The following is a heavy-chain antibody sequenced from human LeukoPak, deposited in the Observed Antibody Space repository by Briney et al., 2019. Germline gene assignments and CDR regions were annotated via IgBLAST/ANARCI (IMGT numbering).Heavy chain of an antibody. CDR1: GYTFTSYA. J-gene: IGHJ5*02. Sequence: ASVKVSCKASGYTFTSYAMHWVRQAPGQRLEWMGWINAGNGDTRYSQKFQGGVTITRDTSASTAYMELSSLRSEDTAVYYCAREGDYYGSGSYFNVWFDPWGQGTLVTVSS. CDR3: AREGDYYGSGSYFNVWFDP. D-gene: IGHD3-10*01. CDR2: INAGNGDT. V-gene: IGHV1-3*01.